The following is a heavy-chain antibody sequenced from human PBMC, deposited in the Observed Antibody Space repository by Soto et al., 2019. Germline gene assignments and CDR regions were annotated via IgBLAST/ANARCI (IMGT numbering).Heavy chain of an antibody. CDR1: GFTFSNYA. CDR2: ISGSGESK. CDR3: AKTGVGDTMHYFDY. J-gene: IGHJ4*02. D-gene: IGHD1-26*01. Sequence: GGSLRLSCAASGFTFSNYAMSWVRQAPGRGLEWVSAISGSGESKYYGDSVKGRFTTSRDNSKNTLYLQMSSLRAEDTAVYYCAKTGVGDTMHYFDYWGQGTLVTVSS. V-gene: IGHV3-23*01.